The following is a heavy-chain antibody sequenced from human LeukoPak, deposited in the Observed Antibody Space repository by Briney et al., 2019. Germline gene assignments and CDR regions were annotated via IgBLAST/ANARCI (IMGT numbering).Heavy chain of an antibody. V-gene: IGHV3-23*01. CDR3: AKERDIVVVPAAMQVGY. Sequence: GGSLRLSCAASGFTFSSYAMSWVRQAPGKGLEWVSAISGSGGSTYYADSVKGRFTISRDNSKNTLYLQMNSLRAEDTALYYCAKERDIVVVPAAMQVGYWGQGTLVTVSS. CDR1: GFTFSSYA. D-gene: IGHD2-2*01. CDR2: ISGSGGST. J-gene: IGHJ4*02.